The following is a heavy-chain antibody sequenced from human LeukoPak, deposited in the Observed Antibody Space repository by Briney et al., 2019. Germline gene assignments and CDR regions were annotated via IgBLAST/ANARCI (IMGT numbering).Heavy chain of an antibody. V-gene: IGHV4-34*01. Sequence: PPETLSLTCAVYGGSFSGYYWSWIRQPPGKGLEWIGEINHSGSTNYNPSLKSRVTISVDTSKNQFSLKLSSVTAADTAVYYCAVYYDILTGYHVSDYWGQGTLVTVSS. D-gene: IGHD3-9*01. CDR3: AVYYDILTGYHVSDY. J-gene: IGHJ4*02. CDR1: GGSFSGYY. CDR2: INHSGST.